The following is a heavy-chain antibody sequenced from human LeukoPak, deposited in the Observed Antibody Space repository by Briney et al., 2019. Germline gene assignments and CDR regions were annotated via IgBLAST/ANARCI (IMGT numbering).Heavy chain of an antibody. CDR2: ISGSGSST. D-gene: IGHD3-16*02. V-gene: IGHV3-23*01. CDR1: GFTFSSYA. Sequence: PGGSLRLSCAASGFTFSSYAMSWVRQAPGKGLEWVSTISGSGSSTYYADSVKGRFTISRDNSKNTLYLQMNSLRAEDTAVYYCAKSRDYVWGSYRPFDYWGQGTLVTVSS. CDR3: AKSRDYVWGSYRPFDY. J-gene: IGHJ4*02.